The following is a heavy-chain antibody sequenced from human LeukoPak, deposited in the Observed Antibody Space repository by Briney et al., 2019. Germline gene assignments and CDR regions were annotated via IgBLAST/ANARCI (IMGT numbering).Heavy chain of an antibody. Sequence: ASVKVSCKASGGTFSSYAISWVRQAPGQGLEWMGGIIPIFGTANYAQKFQGRVTITADKSTSTAYMELSSLRSEDTAVCYCARQERIVGARAAFDIWGQGTMVTVSS. CDR1: GGTFSSYA. J-gene: IGHJ3*02. CDR3: ARQERIVGARAAFDI. V-gene: IGHV1-69*06. CDR2: IIPIFGTA. D-gene: IGHD1-26*01.